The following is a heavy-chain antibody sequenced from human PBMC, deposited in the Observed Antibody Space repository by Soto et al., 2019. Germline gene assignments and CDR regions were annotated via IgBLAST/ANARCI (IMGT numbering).Heavy chain of an antibody. CDR3: ARAGYSYGTGAFDI. D-gene: IGHD5-18*01. CDR1: GFTVSSNY. V-gene: IGHV3-66*01. J-gene: IGHJ3*02. Sequence: EVQLVESGGGLVQPGGSLRLSCAASGFTVSSNYMSWVRQAPGKGLEWVSVIYSGGSTYYADSVKGRFTISRDNYKNTLYLQMNSLRAEDTAVYYCARAGYSYGTGAFDIWGQGTMVTVSS. CDR2: IYSGGST.